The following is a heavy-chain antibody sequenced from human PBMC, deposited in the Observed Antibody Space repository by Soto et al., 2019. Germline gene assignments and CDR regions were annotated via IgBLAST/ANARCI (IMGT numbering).Heavy chain of an antibody. D-gene: IGHD2-2*01. CDR3: AKDGGYCSSTSCYAWVWGYYYYYMDV. CDR2: ISGSGGST. CDR1: GFTFSSYA. Sequence: EVQLLESGGGLVQPGGSLRLSCAASGFTFSSYAMSWVRQAPGKGLEWVSAISGSGGSTYYADSVKGRFTISRDNSKNTLYLQMNSLRAEDTAVYYCAKDGGYCSSTSCYAWVWGYYYYYMDVWGKGTTVTVSS. J-gene: IGHJ6*03. V-gene: IGHV3-23*01.